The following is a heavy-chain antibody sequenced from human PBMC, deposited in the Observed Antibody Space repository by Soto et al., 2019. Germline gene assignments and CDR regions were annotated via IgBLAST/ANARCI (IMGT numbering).Heavy chain of an antibody. V-gene: IGHV4-34*01. CDR2: INHSGST. D-gene: IGHD2-15*01. Sequence: PSETLSLTCAVYGGSFSGYYWSWIRQPPGKGLEWIGEINHSGSTNYNPSLKSRVTIPVDTSKNQFSLRLSSVTAADTAVYYCARGFVGPFDYWGQGTLVTVSS. CDR3: ARGFVGPFDY. CDR1: GGSFSGYY. J-gene: IGHJ4*02.